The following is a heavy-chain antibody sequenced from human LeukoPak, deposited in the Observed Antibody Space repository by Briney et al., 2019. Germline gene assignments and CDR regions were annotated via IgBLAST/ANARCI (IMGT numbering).Heavy chain of an antibody. V-gene: IGHV3-48*04. CDR3: ARDSEVYYDSSGWPGPVYAFDI. Sequence: GGSLRLSCAASGFTFSSYSMNWVRQAPGKGLEWVSYISSSSSTIYYADSVKGRFTISRDNAKNSLYLQMNSLRAEDTAVYYCARDSEVYYDSSGWPGPVYAFDIWGQGTMVTVSS. CDR1: GFTFSSYS. CDR2: ISSSSSTI. J-gene: IGHJ3*02. D-gene: IGHD3-22*01.